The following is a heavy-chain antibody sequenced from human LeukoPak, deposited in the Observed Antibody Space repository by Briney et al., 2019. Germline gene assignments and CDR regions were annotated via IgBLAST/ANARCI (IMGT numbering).Heavy chain of an antibody. V-gene: IGHV3-53*01. CDR3: AGRVTGYSSGYVY. Sequence: GGSLRLSCAASGFTVSSNYMSWVRQAPGKGLEWVSVIYSGGSTYYADSVKGRFTISRDNSKNIVYLQMNNLRAEDTAVYYCAGRVTGYSSGYVYWGQGTLVTVSS. CDR1: GFTVSSNY. CDR2: IYSGGST. D-gene: IGHD5-18*01. J-gene: IGHJ4*02.